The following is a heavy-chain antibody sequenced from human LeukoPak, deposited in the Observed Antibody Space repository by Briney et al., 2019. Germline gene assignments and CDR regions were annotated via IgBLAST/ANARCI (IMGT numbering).Heavy chain of an antibody. CDR2: IKQDGSEK. D-gene: IGHD6-13*01. CDR1: GFTFSSYW. CDR3: ARELYSSSCRFDY. V-gene: IGHV3-7*01. Sequence: GGSLRLSCAASGFTFSSYWMSWVRQAPGKGLEWVANIKQDGSEKYYVDSVKGRFTISRDNAKKSVYLQMNSLRAEDTAVYYCARELYSSSCRFDYWGQGTLVTVSS. J-gene: IGHJ4*02.